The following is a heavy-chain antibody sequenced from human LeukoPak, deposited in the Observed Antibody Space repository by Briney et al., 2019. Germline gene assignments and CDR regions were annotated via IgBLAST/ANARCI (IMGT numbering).Heavy chain of an antibody. CDR2: IIPIFGTA. CDR1: GGTFSSYA. D-gene: IGHD1-1*01. Sequence: ASVKVSCKASGGTFSSYAISWVRQAPGQGLEWMGGIIPIFGTANYAQKFQGRVTITTDESTSTAYLELSSLRSEDTAVYYCARDATGTPASYWGQGTLVTVSS. V-gene: IGHV1-69*05. J-gene: IGHJ4*02. CDR3: ARDATGTPASY.